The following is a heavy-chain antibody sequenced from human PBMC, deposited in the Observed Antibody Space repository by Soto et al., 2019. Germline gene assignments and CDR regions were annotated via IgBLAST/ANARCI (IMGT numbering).Heavy chain of an antibody. J-gene: IGHJ4*02. V-gene: IGHV3-66*01. CDR2: IYSGGST. CDR3: VGDYDFWSGSY. Sequence: EVQLVESGGGLVQPGGSLRLSCAASGFTVSSNYMSWVRQAPGKGLEWVSVIYSGGSTYYADSVKGRFTISRDNSKNTLYLQTNSLRAEDTAVYYCVGDYDFWSGSYWGQGTLVTVSS. D-gene: IGHD3-3*01. CDR1: GFTVSSNY.